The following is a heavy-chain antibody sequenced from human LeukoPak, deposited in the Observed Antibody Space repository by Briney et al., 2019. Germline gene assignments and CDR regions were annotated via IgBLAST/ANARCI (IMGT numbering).Heavy chain of an antibody. CDR1: GGSISSYY. D-gene: IGHD3-10*01. Sequence: SETLSLTCTVSGGSISSYYWSWIRQPPGKGLEWIGYIYYSGSTNYNPSLKSRVTISVDTSKNQFSLKLSSVTAADTAVYYCARGPLWFRESRGFSGPWGQGTLVTVSS. CDR2: IYYSGST. V-gene: IGHV4-59*01. J-gene: IGHJ5*02. CDR3: ARGPLWFRESRGFSGP.